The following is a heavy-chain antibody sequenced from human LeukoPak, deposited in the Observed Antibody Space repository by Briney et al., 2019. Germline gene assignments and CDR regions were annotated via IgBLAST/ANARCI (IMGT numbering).Heavy chain of an antibody. D-gene: IGHD1-1*01. V-gene: IGHV4-59*01. CDR3: ARDGGNWNDDGYYYYMDV. Sequence: SETLSLTCSVSGGSISNYYWSWIRQPPGKGLEWIGYISYSGSTNYNPSLKSRVTISVDTSKNQFSLKLSSVTAADTAVYYCARDGGNWNDDGYYYYMDVWGKGTTVTISS. J-gene: IGHJ6*03. CDR1: GGSISNYY. CDR2: ISYSGST.